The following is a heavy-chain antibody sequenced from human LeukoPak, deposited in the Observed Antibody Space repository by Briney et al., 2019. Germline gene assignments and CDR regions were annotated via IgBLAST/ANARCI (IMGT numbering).Heavy chain of an antibody. CDR3: ARSYGDYYYYYYYMDV. CDR1: GFTFSDYY. V-gene: IGHV3-11*04. J-gene: IGHJ6*03. Sequence: GGSLRLSCAASGFTFSDYYMSWFRQAPGKGLEWVSYISDSGSAISYADSVKGRFTISRDNAKNSLYLQMNSLRAEDTAVYYCARSYGDYYYYYYYMDVWGKGTTVTVSS. CDR2: ISDSGSAI. D-gene: IGHD4-17*01.